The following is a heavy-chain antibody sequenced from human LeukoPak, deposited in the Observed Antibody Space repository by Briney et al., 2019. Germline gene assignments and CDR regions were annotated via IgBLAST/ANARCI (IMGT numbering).Heavy chain of an antibody. V-gene: IGHV4-39*07. CDR3: ARDYCSTTSCSYSDY. CDR1: GGSISESSYY. CDR2: IYHSGTT. D-gene: IGHD2-2*01. Sequence: PSEALSLTCTVSGGSISESSYYWGWIRQSPGKGLEWIGYIYHSGTTYYNPSLKSRVTISVDRYENQFSLKLSSVTAADTAMYYCARDYCSTTSCSYSDYWGQGTLVTVSS. J-gene: IGHJ4*02.